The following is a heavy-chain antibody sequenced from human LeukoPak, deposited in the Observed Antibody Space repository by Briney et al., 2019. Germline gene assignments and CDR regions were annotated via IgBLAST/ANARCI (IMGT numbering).Heavy chain of an antibody. CDR3: AKDRPNYYESHGHYYRLNGDY. V-gene: IGHV3-23*01. CDR1: GFTFNNYA. D-gene: IGHD3-22*01. J-gene: IGHJ4*02. CDR2: ISSSGDIT. Sequence: PGGSLRLSCAASGFTFNNYAMSWVRQAPGKGLECVTAISSSGDITFYADSVKGRFTISRDNSRYTLYLQMNSLRAEDAAVYYCAKDRPNYYESHGHYYRLNGDYWGQGTLVTVSS.